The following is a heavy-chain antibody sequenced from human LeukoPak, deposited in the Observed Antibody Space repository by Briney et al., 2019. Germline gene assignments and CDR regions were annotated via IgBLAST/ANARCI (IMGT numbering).Heavy chain of an antibody. D-gene: IGHD1-26*01. Sequence: SVKVSCKAYGGTFSSYAISWVRQAPGQGLEWMGGIIPIFGTANYAQKFQGRVTITTDESTSTAYMELSSLRSEDTAVYYCASGSYYPTYFDYWGQGTLVTVSS. CDR1: GGTFSSYA. J-gene: IGHJ4*02. CDR3: ASGSYYPTYFDY. CDR2: IIPIFGTA. V-gene: IGHV1-69*05.